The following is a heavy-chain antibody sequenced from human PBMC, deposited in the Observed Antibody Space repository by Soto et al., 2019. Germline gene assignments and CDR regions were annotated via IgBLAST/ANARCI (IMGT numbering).Heavy chain of an antibody. CDR3: ARDSLGYCTSTSCYWSEDY. CDR1: GFTFSTYW. Sequence: PGGSMRLSCSPSGFTFSTYWMSWVRQAPGKGLEWVANIKQDGSEKYYVDSVKGRFTISRDNAKNSLYLQMNSLRAEDTAVYYCARDSLGYCTSTSCYWSEDYWGQGTLVTVSS. V-gene: IGHV3-7*03. CDR2: IKQDGSEK. J-gene: IGHJ4*02. D-gene: IGHD2-2*01.